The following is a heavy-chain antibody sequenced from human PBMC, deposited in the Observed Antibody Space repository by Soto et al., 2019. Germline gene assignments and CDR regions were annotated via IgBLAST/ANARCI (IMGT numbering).Heavy chain of an antibody. CDR2: IIPIFGTA. D-gene: IGHD5-12*01. J-gene: IGHJ5*02. CDR1: GGTFSSYA. CDR3: ARDFTEMATIPVNPQNWFDP. Sequence: SVKVSWKASGGTFSSYAISWVRQAPGQGLEWMGGIIPIFGTANYAQKSQGRVTITADETTSTAYMELSSLRSEDTAVYYCARDFTEMATIPVNPQNWFDPWGQGTLVTVSS. V-gene: IGHV1-69*13.